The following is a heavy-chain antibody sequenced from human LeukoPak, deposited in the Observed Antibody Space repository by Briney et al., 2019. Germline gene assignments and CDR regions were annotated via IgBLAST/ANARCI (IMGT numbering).Heavy chain of an antibody. CDR2: ISGSGGST. CDR3: AKAVTYYYGSGSSYFDY. CDR1: GFTFSSYA. Sequence: PGGSLRLSCAASGFTFSSYAMSWVRQAPEKGLEWVSAISGSGGSTYYADSVKGRFTISGDNSKNTLYLQMNSLRAEDTAVYYCAKAVTYYYGSGSSYFDYWGQGTLVTVSS. D-gene: IGHD3-10*01. V-gene: IGHV3-23*01. J-gene: IGHJ4*02.